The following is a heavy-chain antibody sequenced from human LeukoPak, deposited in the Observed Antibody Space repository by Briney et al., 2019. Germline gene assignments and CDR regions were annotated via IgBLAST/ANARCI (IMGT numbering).Heavy chain of an antibody. J-gene: IGHJ4*02. Sequence: SETLSLTCAVYGGSFSGYYWSWIRQPPGKGLEWIGEINHSGSTNYNPSLKSRVTISVDTSKNQFSLKLTSVTAADTAVYFCATLVSTRYYFDYWGQGTLVTVSS. D-gene: IGHD5/OR15-5a*01. CDR2: INHSGST. CDR1: GGSFSGYY. CDR3: ATLVSTRYYFDY. V-gene: IGHV4-34*01.